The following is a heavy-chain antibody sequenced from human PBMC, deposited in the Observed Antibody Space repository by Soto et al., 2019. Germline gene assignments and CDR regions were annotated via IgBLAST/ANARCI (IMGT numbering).Heavy chain of an antibody. CDR1: GDSIGSGNKY. V-gene: IGHV4-30-4*02. J-gene: IGHJ6*02. D-gene: IGHD3-16*01. CDR3: ARVPSPFDFYYAMDV. CDR2: IFSSGTT. Sequence: SETLSLTCTVSGDSIGSGNKYWSRIRQAPGKGLEWIGYIFSSGTTYYNPSLKSRLTMSLDASQNQFTLKLNSVTAADTAVYFCARVPSPFDFYYAMDVWGQGTTVTVSS.